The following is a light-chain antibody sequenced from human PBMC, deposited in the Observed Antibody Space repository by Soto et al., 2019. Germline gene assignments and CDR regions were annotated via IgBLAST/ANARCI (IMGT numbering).Light chain of an antibody. Sequence: QSVLTKPPSVSGAPGQRVTISCTGSSSNIGANYDVHWYQQRPGTAPKLLIFGNSNRPSGVPDRFSGSKSGTSASLAITGLQAEDECDYYCQSYDSTLSARYVFGTGTQLTVL. CDR1: SSNIGANYD. J-gene: IGLJ1*01. CDR3: QSYDSTLSARYV. CDR2: GNS. V-gene: IGLV1-40*01.